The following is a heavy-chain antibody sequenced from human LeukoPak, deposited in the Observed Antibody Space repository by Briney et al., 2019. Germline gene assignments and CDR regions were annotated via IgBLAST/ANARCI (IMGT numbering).Heavy chain of an antibody. V-gene: IGHV3-48*04. CDR1: GFTFSIYS. D-gene: IGHD3-16*02. J-gene: IGHJ4*02. CDR3: ASNGDYVWGSYRDY. CDR2: ISSSSSTI. Sequence: GGSLRLSCAASGFTFSIYSMNWVRQAPGKGLEWVSYISSSSSTIYYADSVKGRFTISRDNAKNPLYLQMNSLRTEDTAVYYCASNGDYVWGSYRDYWGQGTLVTVSS.